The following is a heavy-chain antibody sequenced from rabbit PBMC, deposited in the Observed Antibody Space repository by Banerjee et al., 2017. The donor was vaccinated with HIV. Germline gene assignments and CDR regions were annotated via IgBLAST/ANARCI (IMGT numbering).Heavy chain of an antibody. D-gene: IGHD4-2*01. CDR1: GFSFSYKYV. V-gene: IGHV1S45*01. CDR2: INTSSGNT. CDR3: ARDAAGREDFNL. J-gene: IGHJ4*01. Sequence: QEQLVESGGGLVKPEGSLTLTCTASGFSFSYKYVMCWVRQAPGKGLEWIACINTSSGNTVYASWAKGRFTLSKTSSTTVTLQMTSLTAADTATYFCARDAAGREDFNLWGPGTLVTVS.